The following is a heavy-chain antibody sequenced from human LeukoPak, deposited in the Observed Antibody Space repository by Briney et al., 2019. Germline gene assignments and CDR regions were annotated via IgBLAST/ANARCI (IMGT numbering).Heavy chain of an antibody. J-gene: IGHJ4*02. CDR1: GGSISSGDYY. CDR2: IYYSGST. D-gene: IGHD6-25*01. CDR3: ARYTSAWYLDS. V-gene: IGHV4-30-4*08. Sequence: SETLSLTCTVSGGSISSGDYYWSWIRQPPGKGLEWIGYIYYSGSTYYNPSLKSRVTISVDTSKNQFSLQLNSVTPEDTAVYYCARYTSAWYLDSWGQGTVVTVSS.